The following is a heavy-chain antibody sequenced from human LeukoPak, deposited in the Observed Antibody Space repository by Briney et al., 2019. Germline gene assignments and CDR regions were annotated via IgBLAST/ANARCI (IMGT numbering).Heavy chain of an antibody. V-gene: IGHV1-8*01. CDR1: GYTFTSYD. CDR2: MNPNSGNT. Sequence: ASVKVSCKASGYTFTSYDINWVRQATGQGLEWMGWMNPNSGNTGYAQKFQGRVTMTRNTPISTAYMELSSLRSEDTAVYYCARAVEMATIYYFDYWGQGTLVTVSS. D-gene: IGHD5-24*01. J-gene: IGHJ4*02. CDR3: ARAVEMATIYYFDY.